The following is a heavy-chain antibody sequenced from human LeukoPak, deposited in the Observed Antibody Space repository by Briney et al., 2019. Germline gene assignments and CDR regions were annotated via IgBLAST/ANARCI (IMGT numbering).Heavy chain of an antibody. D-gene: IGHD3-22*01. CDR3: ARDHPHPYYYDSSGYPPYFDY. CDR1: GGTFSSYA. CDR2: LIPIFGTA. V-gene: IGHV1-69*13. Sequence: ASVKVSCKASGGTFSSYAISWVRQAPGQGLERMGGLIPIFGTANYAQKFQGRVTITADESTSTAYMELSSLRSEDTAVYYCARDHPHPYYYDSSGYPPYFDYWGQGTLVTVSS. J-gene: IGHJ4*02.